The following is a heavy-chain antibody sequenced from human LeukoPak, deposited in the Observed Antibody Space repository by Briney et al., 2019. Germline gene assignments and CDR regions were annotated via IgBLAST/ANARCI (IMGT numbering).Heavy chain of an antibody. CDR2: INWNGGLK. Sequence: GGSLRLSCAASGFKFDDYGMSWVRQAPGKGLEWVSGINWNGGLKNYADSVKGRFTISRDDARNSLYLQMNSLRAEDTALYYCARDHPSGCSYLANWGQGTPVTVSS. CDR3: ARDHPSGCSYLAN. D-gene: IGHD6-19*01. CDR1: GFKFDDYG. V-gene: IGHV3-20*04. J-gene: IGHJ4*02.